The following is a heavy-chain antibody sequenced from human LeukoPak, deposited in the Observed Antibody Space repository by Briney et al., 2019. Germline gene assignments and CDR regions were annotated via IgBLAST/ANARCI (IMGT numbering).Heavy chain of an antibody. CDR1: GFTFSKAW. V-gene: IGHV3-23*01. CDR2: ISGSGGST. CDR3: AKGGSSSSLYYYYYMDV. J-gene: IGHJ6*03. D-gene: IGHD6-6*01. Sequence: HSGGSLRLSCAVSGFTFSKAWMSWVRQAPGKGLEWVSAISGSGGSTYYADSVKGRFTISRDNSKNTLYLQMNSLRAEDTAVYYCAKGGSSSSLYYYYYMDVWGKGTTVTVSS.